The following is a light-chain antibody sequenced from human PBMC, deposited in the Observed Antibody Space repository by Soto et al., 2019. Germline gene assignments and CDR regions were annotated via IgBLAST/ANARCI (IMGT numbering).Light chain of an antibody. Sequence: EHVLTQSPGTLSVSPGERATLSCRASQSVSSSYLAWYQQKPGQAPRLLIYGASSRATGIPDRFSGSGSGTDFTLTISRLEPEDFAVYYCQQYGSSPLTFGGGTKVDIK. CDR1: QSVSSSY. CDR2: GAS. V-gene: IGKV3-20*01. CDR3: QQYGSSPLT. J-gene: IGKJ4*01.